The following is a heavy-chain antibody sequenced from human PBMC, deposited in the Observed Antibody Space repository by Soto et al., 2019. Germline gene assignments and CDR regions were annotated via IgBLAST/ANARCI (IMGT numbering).Heavy chain of an antibody. J-gene: IGHJ6*04. D-gene: IGHD4-17*01. CDR1: SGPTSSRS. CDR3: VRQGIGNLRGLVDV. V-gene: IGHV4-59*08. Sequence: QVQLQQSGAGLVKPLETLSLTCSVSSGPTSSRSWGWIRRTPGRGLEWIGYVYATGGTSYNPSLNSRVTISADTSTNHISLTLTAVTAADTAVYYCVRQGIGNLRGLVDVGGVGTTVRVSS. CDR2: VYATGGT.